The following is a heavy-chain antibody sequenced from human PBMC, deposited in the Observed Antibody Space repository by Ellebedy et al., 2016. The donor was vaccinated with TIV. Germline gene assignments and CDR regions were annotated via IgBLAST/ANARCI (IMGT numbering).Heavy chain of an antibody. J-gene: IGHJ4*02. CDR2: IYYGST. CDR1: GDSISSYY. V-gene: IGHV4-59*08. Sequence: SETLSLTCIVSGDSISSYYWNWIRQPPGKGLEWIGYIYYGSTNYNPSLRSRVTMSLDTSKKQLSLKLSAVTAADTAIYYCARGGIGVGADHWGQGTLVTVSS. D-gene: IGHD1-26*01. CDR3: ARGGIGVGADH.